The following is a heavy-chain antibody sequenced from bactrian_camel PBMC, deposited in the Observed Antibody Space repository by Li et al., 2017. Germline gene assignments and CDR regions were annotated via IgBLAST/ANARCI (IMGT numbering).Heavy chain of an antibody. V-gene: IGHV3-1*01. CDR1: GLTFDDYA. D-gene: IGHD5*01. Sequence: VQLVESGGGLVQPGGSLRLSCAASGLTFDDYAMAWYRQAPGKGLEWVSGINSRTDGTTVYAESVKGRFTISRDNAKSTMYLQLNSLKPEDTAMYYCANAYGMGPGGYWGQGTQVTVS. CDR3: ANAYGMGPGGY. J-gene: IGHJ4*01. CDR2: INSRTDGTT.